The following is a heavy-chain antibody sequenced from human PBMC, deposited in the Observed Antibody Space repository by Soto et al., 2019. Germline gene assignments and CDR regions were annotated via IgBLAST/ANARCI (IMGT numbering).Heavy chain of an antibody. D-gene: IGHD3-22*01. CDR2: TYHGGST. V-gene: IGHV4-38-2*01. J-gene: IGHJ5*02. CDR1: GYSISSGYY. CDR3: ARVGPWVPYYYDSSPYTFENWFDP. Sequence: SETLSLTCAVSGYSISSGYYWGWLRQPPGKGLEWIGSTYHGGSTYYNPSLNSRVTLSIDMTNIHVSLILNSVTAADTAVYYCARVGPWVPYYYDSSPYTFENWFDPWGQGTLVTVSS.